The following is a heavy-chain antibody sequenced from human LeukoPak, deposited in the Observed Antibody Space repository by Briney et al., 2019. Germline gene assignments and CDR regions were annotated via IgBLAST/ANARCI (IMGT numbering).Heavy chain of an antibody. CDR2: IYYSGST. Sequence: SETLSLTCTVSGGSISSGSYYWSWIRQPPGKGLEWIGYIYYSGSTNYNPSLKSRVTISVDTSKNQFSLKLSSVTAADTAVYYCARGKRWLQLAVDYWGQGTLVTVSS. CDR3: ARGKRWLQLAVDY. J-gene: IGHJ4*02. D-gene: IGHD5-24*01. V-gene: IGHV4-61*01. CDR1: GGSISSGSYY.